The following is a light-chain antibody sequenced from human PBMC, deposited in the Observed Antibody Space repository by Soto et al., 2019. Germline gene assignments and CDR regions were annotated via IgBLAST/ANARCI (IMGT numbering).Light chain of an antibody. V-gene: IGKV3-15*01. CDR1: QSVNSN. Sequence: EIVMTQSPATLSVSPGERATLSCRASQSVNSNLAWYQHKPGQAPRLLIYGASTRATGIPARFSGSVSGTEFTLTITSLQSEDFAVYYCQQYNNWPLTFGGGTKVDIK. CDR3: QQYNNWPLT. CDR2: GAS. J-gene: IGKJ4*01.